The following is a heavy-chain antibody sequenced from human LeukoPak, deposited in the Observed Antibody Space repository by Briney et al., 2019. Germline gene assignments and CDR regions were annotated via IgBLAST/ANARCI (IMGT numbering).Heavy chain of an antibody. D-gene: IGHD5-24*01. CDR2: IYSDGST. CDR3: AGDLPARSRMGV. J-gene: IGHJ6*01. Sequence: GGSLRLSCAASGFTLSNNYMSWVRQAPGKGLEWVSVIYSDGSTYYADSVTGRFTISRDKSKDTVHLQMNSLRAEDTALYYFAGDLPARSRMGVRGPGPTVP. V-gene: IGHV3-53*01. CDR1: GFTLSNNY.